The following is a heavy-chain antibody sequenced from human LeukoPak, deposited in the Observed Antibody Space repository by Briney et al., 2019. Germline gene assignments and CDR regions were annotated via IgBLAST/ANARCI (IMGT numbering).Heavy chain of an antibody. CDR1: GYSISSGYY. J-gene: IGHJ4*02. CDR3: ARGVVAAAGRTFDF. D-gene: IGHD6-13*01. CDR2: IYYSGST. V-gene: IGHV4-61*01. Sequence: SETLSLTCTVSGYSISSGYYWSWIRQPPGKGLEWIGYIYYSGSTNYNPSLKSRVTISLDTSKNQFSLKLSSVTAADTAVYYCARGVVAAAGRTFDFWGQGTLVTVSS.